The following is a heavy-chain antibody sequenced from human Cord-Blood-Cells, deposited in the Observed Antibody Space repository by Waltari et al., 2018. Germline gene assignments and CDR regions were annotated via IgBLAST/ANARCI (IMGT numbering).Heavy chain of an antibody. D-gene: IGHD1-20*01. J-gene: IGHJ4*02. CDR1: GFTFCSYW. V-gene: IGHV3-7*01. CDR2: VKPDGSEK. CDR3: ARDDNWNYDY. Sequence: EVQLVEAGGGLVQPGGVLRLSRAASGFTFCSYWMSWVRQAPGEGLEWMNKVKPDGSEKYYVDSVKGLFTITRDNAKNSLYLQMSSVRADDTSGYYCARDDNWNYDYWGQVTLVTVSS.